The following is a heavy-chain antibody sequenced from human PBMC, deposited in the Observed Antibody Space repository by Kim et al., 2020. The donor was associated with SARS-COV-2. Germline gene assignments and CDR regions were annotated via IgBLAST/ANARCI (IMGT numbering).Heavy chain of an antibody. D-gene: IGHD1-26*01. CDR2: ISAYNDYT. V-gene: IGHV1-18*01. J-gene: IGHJ6*02. CDR1: GYTFTSYG. Sequence: ASVKVSCKASGYTFTSYGISWVRQAPGQGLEWMGWISAYNDYTNYAQKLQGRVTMTTDTSTTTAYMELRSLRSDDTAVYYCARDPLQELASTYGMDVWGQGTTVTVSS. CDR3: ARDPLQELASTYGMDV.